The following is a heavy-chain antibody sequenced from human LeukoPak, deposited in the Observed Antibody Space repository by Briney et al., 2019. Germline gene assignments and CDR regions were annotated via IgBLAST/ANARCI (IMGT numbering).Heavy chain of an antibody. CDR1: GASVSSSH. D-gene: IGHD2/OR15-2a*01. CDR2: LSYTGKT. CDR3: SEGYFEPFDH. Sequence: SETLSLTCVVSGASVSSSHWNWIRQLPGKGLEWIGCLSYTGKTDYNPSLTSRVTISLDTSKNQVSLELRSVTAADTAVYYCSEGYFEPFDHWGQGTLVTVSS. V-gene: IGHV4-59*02. J-gene: IGHJ4*02.